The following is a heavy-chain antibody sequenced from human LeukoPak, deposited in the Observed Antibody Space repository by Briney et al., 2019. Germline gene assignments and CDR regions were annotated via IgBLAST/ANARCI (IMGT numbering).Heavy chain of an antibody. Sequence: GGSLRLSCAASGFTSSAIHWVRQSPSKGLEWLAIISFDGAYRYYADSVKGRFTISRDISKNTFYLQMSSLTADDAALYYCAKDQQGGAGSGRFDYWGQGTLVTVSS. CDR2: ISFDGAYR. V-gene: IGHV3-30*04. CDR3: AKDQQGGAGSGRFDY. D-gene: IGHD3-10*01. CDR1: GFTSSA. J-gene: IGHJ4*02.